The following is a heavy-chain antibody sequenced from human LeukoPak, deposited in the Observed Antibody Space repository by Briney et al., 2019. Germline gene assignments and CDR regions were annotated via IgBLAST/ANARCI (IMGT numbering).Heavy chain of an antibody. CDR3: ARDEGAGYCSSTSCYSVGMDV. V-gene: IGHV3-21*01. CDR1: GFTFSSYS. D-gene: IGHD2-2*01. CDR2: ISSSSSYI. J-gene: IGHJ6*02. Sequence: GGSLRLSCAASGFTFSSYSMNWVRQAPGKGLEWVSSISSSSSYIHYADSVKGRFTISRDNAKNSLYPQMNSLRAEDTAVYYCARDEGAGYCSSTSCYSVGMDVWGQGTTVTVSS.